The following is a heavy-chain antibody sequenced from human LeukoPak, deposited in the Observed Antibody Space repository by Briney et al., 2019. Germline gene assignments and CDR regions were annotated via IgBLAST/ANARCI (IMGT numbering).Heavy chain of an antibody. CDR1: GGSVSRYS. D-gene: IGHD1-26*01. V-gene: IGHV4-59*02. J-gene: IGHJ3*02. CDR2: IYYSERT. CDR3: AREIVGTTHDAFDI. Sequence: SETLSLTCTVSGGSVSRYSWTWIRQPPGKGLEWIAHIYYSERTNNNPSLQSRVTISLDTSKNQFSLKLASVTAADTAVYYCAREIVGTTHDAFDIWGQGTMVTVSS.